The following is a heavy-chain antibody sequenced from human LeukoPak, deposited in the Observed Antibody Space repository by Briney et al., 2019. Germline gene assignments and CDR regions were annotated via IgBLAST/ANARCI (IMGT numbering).Heavy chain of an antibody. CDR3: ARTVPYYMDV. J-gene: IGHJ6*03. Sequence: PSETLSLTCTVSGASISSYSWSWIRQPPGQGLEWIGYIYYSGSTSYNPSLKSRVTISVDASKNQFSLNLSSVTAADTAVYYCARTVPYYMDVWGKGTTVTVSS. CDR2: IYYSGST. CDR1: GASISSYS. D-gene: IGHD1-1*01. V-gene: IGHV4-59*01.